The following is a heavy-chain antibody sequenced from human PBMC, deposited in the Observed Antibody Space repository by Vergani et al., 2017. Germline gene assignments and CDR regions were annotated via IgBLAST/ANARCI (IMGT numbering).Heavy chain of an antibody. V-gene: IGHV1-3*01. CDR1: GYTFTSYA. CDR3: ARASYPITIFGVVTWSGIDY. J-gene: IGHJ4*02. CDR2: INAGNGNT. Sequence: QVQLVQSGAEVKKPGASVKVSCKASGYTFTSYAMHWVRQAPGQRLEWMGWINAGNGNTKYSQKFQGRVTITRDTSAITAYMELSSLRSEDTAVYYCARASYPITIFGVVTWSGIDYWGQGTLVTVSS. D-gene: IGHD3-3*01.